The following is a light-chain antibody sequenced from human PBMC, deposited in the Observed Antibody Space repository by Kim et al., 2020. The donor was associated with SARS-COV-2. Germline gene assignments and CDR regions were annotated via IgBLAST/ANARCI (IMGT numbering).Light chain of an antibody. J-gene: IGLJ3*02. CDR3: QSYDSSLSGFWV. CDR1: SSNIGAGYD. V-gene: IGLV1-40*01. CDR2: GNS. Sequence: QSVLTQPPSVSGAPGQRVTISCTGSSSNIGAGYDVHWYQQLPGTAPKLLMSGNSNRPSGVPDRFSGSKSGTSASLAITGLQAEDEADYYCQSYDSSLSGFWVFGGGTQLTFL.